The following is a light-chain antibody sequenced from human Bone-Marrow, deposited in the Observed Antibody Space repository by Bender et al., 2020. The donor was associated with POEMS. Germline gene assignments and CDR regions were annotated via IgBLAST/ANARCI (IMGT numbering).Light chain of an antibody. V-gene: IGLV2-23*02. CDR2: GVT. CDR1: SNDVGSYDL. Sequence: QSALTQPASVSGSPGQSITISCTGTSNDVGSYDLVSWYQQHPGKAPKLLIYGVTQRPSGVSDSFTGSKSGNTASLTISGLQAEDEAHYFCCSYGGSGTLIFGGGTKVTVL. J-gene: IGLJ2*01. CDR3: CSYGGSGTLI.